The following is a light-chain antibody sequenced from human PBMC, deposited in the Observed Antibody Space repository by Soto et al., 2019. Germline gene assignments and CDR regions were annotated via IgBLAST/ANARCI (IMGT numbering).Light chain of an antibody. CDR3: QQYNKWTRT. Sequence: EIVMTQSPATLSVSPGERATLSCRASQSVSSNLAWYQQKPGQAPRLLIYGASTRATGIPARFSGSGSGTESTLTISSLPSEDCAVYYCQQYNKWTRTFGQGTKVEIK. V-gene: IGKV3-15*01. CDR2: GAS. CDR1: QSVSSN. J-gene: IGKJ1*01.